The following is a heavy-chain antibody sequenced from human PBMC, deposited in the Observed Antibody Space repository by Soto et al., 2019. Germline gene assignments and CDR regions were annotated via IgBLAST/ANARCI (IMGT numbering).Heavy chain of an antibody. CDR1: GFTFSRHA. CDR3: AKVSSSWYAGFFDL. J-gene: IGHJ4*02. CDR2: LSDSGGSI. V-gene: IGHV3-23*01. D-gene: IGHD6-13*01. Sequence: AEGSLRLSCTASGFTFSRHAMTWVRQAPGKGLEWVSGLSDSGGSIYYADSVKGRFTISRDNSMNTLYLQMNTLRAEDTAIYYCAKVSSSWYAGFFDLWGQGTLVTVSS.